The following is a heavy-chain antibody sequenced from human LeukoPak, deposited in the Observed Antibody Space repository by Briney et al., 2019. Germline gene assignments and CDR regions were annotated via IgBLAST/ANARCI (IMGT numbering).Heavy chain of an antibody. D-gene: IGHD6-13*01. Sequence: GGSLRLSCAASGFTFSNAWMSWVRQAPGKGLEWVGRIKSKTDGGTTDYAAPVKGRFTISRDDSKNTLYLQMNSLKTEDTAVYYCTTDPPYSSSWYPYYFDYWGQGTLVTVSS. CDR2: IKSKTDGGTT. CDR3: TTDPPYSSSWYPYYFDY. V-gene: IGHV3-15*01. CDR1: GFTFSNAW. J-gene: IGHJ4*02.